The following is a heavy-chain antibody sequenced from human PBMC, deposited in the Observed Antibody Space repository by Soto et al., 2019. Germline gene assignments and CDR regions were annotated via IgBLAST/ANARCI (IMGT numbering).Heavy chain of an antibody. CDR2: LNDSGGT. Sequence: SETLSLTCAAYGGSFSVYYWSLIRQPPGKGLEWIGELNDSGGTNYNASLKSRGTISEAISKNQLYLKLSFATDADTAMYYCARQWGGVQDWGPGTRFTVSS. D-gene: IGHD3-10*01. V-gene: IGHV4-34*01. CDR1: GGSFSVYY. CDR3: ARQWGGVQD. J-gene: IGHJ1*01.